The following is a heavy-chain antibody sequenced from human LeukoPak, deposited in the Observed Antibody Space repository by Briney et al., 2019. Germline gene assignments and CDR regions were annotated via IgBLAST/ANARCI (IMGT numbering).Heavy chain of an antibody. CDR1: GFTFSSYG. V-gene: IGHV3-30*19. CDR3: ARDTVDTAMVMALGY. Sequence: GRSLRLSCAASGFTFSSYGMHWVRQAPGKGLEWVAVISHDGSNKYYADSVKGRFTISRDNSKNTLYLQMNSLRAEDTAVYYCARDTVDTAMVMALGYWGQGTLVTVSS. CDR2: ISHDGSNK. J-gene: IGHJ4*02. D-gene: IGHD5-18*01.